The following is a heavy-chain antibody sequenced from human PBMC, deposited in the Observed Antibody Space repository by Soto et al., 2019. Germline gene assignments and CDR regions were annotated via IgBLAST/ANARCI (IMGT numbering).Heavy chain of an antibody. CDR2: IWYDGGTK. CDR1: GFTFSSFG. CDR3: ARDSGGYSYGTLDY. V-gene: IGHV3-33*01. J-gene: IGHJ4*02. D-gene: IGHD5-18*01. Sequence: PGGSLRLSCAGSGFTFSSFGIHWVRQAPGKGLEWMTVIWYDGGTKYSADSVKGRFTLSRDNSKNTLYLQMNSLRAEDTAVYYCARDSGGYSYGTLDYWGQGALVTVSS.